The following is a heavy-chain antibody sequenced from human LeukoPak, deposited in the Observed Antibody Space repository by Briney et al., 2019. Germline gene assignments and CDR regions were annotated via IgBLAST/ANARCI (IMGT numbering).Heavy chain of an antibody. V-gene: IGHV4-4*02. CDR1: GGSISSSNW. Sequence: SGTLSLTCAVSGGSISSSNWWSWVRQPPGKGLEWLGEVYHSGRTNSHPSLKSRVSISVDKSKNHFSLKLSSVTAAETAVYYCARARRVVVGAPYYFDYWGQGPLVTVSS. J-gene: IGHJ4*02. D-gene: IGHD2-15*01. CDR3: ARARRVVVGAPYYFDY. CDR2: VYHSGRT.